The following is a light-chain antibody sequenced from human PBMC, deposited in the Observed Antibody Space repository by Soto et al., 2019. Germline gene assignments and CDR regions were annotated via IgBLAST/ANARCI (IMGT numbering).Light chain of an antibody. CDR2: DAS. J-gene: IGKJ4*01. V-gene: IGKV3-11*01. CDR3: QQRSNFFT. CDR1: QSVSSY. Sequence: EIVLTQSPATLSLSPGERATLSCRASQSVSSYLAWYQQKPGQAPRLLIYDASNRATGIPARFSGSGSGTDFTLTLSSLEPEDFAVYYCQQRSNFFTFGGGTKVDIK.